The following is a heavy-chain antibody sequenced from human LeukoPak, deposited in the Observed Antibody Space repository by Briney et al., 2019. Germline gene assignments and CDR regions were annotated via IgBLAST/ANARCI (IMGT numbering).Heavy chain of an antibody. D-gene: IGHD6-13*01. V-gene: IGHV3-53*05. CDR2: IYSGGST. Sequence: GGSLRLSCAASGFTVSSNYMSWVRQAPGKGLEWVSVIYSGGSTYYADSVKGRFTISRDNSKNTLYLQMNSLRAEDTAVYYCAKDPFGWYSSSWSWFDPWGQGTLVTVSS. CDR1: GFTVSSNY. J-gene: IGHJ5*02. CDR3: AKDPFGWYSSSWSWFDP.